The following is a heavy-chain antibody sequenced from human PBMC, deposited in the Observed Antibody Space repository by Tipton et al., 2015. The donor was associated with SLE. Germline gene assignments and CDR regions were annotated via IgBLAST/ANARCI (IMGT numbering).Heavy chain of an antibody. CDR2: ISGSGHST. V-gene: IGHV3-23*01. J-gene: IGHJ4*02. CDR3: ARDPSGSGPDFDY. D-gene: IGHD1-1*01. CDR1: GFTFSSYA. Sequence: SLRLSCAASGFTFSSYAMNWIRQAPGEGLDWVSSISGSGHSTCYANSVKGRFTIFRDNSKGTLYLQMISLRAEDTAVYYCARDPSGSGPDFDYWGQGTLVTVSS.